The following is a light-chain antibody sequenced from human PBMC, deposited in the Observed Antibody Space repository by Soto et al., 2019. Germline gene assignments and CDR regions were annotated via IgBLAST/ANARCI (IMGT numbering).Light chain of an antibody. Sequence: QSALTQPASVSGSPGQSITISCTGTSSDIGGHNYVSWYQLHPGKAPKVIIYEVSDRPSGISDRFSGSTSGNTASLTISGLQAEDEADYYCSSYTSSNTWVFGGGTKVTVL. CDR1: SSDIGGHNY. J-gene: IGLJ3*02. CDR2: EVS. CDR3: SSYTSSNTWV. V-gene: IGLV2-14*01.